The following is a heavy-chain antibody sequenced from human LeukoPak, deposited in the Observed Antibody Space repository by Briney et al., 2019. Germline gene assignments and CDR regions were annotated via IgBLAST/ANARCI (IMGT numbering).Heavy chain of an antibody. CDR3: ARHLSDYYGSGSYYNS. CDR2: IYYSGST. CDR1: GGSISSSSYY. V-gene: IGHV4-39*01. D-gene: IGHD3-10*01. J-gene: IGHJ4*02. Sequence: SETLSLTCTVSGGSISSSSYYWGWIRQPPGKGLESIGSIYYSGSTYYNPSLKSRVTISVDTSKNQFSLKLSSVTAADTAVYYCARHLSDYYGSGSYYNSWGQGTLVTVSS.